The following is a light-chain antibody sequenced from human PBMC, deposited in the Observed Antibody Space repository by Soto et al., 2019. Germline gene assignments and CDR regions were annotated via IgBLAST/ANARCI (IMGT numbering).Light chain of an antibody. J-gene: IGKJ1*01. CDR3: QQTYSTPPT. CDR2: AAS. Sequence: DIQLTQSPSTLSASLGDRVTLSCRASQSISTYLNWYQQKAGLAPKLVIYAASSLQSGVPSRFSGSGSGTDFTLTISSLQPEDFATYYCQQTYSTPPTFGQGTKVDVK. CDR1: QSISTY. V-gene: IGKV1-39*01.